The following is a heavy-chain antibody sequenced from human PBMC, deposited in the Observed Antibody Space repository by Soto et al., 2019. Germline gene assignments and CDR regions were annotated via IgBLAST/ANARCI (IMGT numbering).Heavy chain of an antibody. CDR2: ISAYNGNT. J-gene: IGHJ4*02. Sequence: GDSVKVCFKASGYTFTSYGISLVRQAPGQGLEWMGWISAYNGNTNYAQKLQGRVTMTTDTSTSTAYMELRSLRSDDTAVYYCARGMANYDFWSGYYWDYWGQGTMVTVSS. V-gene: IGHV1-18*04. CDR1: GYTFTSYG. D-gene: IGHD3-3*01. CDR3: ARGMANYDFWSGYYWDY.